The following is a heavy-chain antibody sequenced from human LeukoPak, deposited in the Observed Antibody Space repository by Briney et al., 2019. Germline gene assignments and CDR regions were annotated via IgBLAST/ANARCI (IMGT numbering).Heavy chain of an antibody. CDR1: GGSFSGYY. Sequence: SETLSLTCAVYGGSFSGYYWSWIRQPPGKGLEWIGTFSYSGSTYYNPSLKSRVTISVDTSKNHFSLKLNSVTAADTAVYYCARDGSSSWYMGYNWFDPWGPGTLVTVSS. D-gene: IGHD6-13*01. CDR3: ARDGSSSWYMGYNWFDP. V-gene: IGHV4-34*01. J-gene: IGHJ5*02. CDR2: FSYSGST.